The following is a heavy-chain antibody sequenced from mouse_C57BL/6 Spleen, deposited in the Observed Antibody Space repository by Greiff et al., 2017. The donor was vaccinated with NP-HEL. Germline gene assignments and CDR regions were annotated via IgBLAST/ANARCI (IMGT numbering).Heavy chain of an antibody. CDR3: ARDITTVVARDY. J-gene: IGHJ2*01. CDR2: INPNTGGT. V-gene: IGHV1-22*01. D-gene: IGHD1-1*01. Sequence: VQLQQSGPELVKPGASVTMSCKASGYTFTAYNMHWVKQSHGKSLEWIGYINPNTGGTSYNEKFKGNATLTVNKSSSTAYMELRSLTSEDSAVYYCARDITTVVARDYWGQGTTLTVSS. CDR1: GYTFTAYN.